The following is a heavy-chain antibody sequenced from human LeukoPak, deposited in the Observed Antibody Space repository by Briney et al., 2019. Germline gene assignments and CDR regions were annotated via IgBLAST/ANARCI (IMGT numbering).Heavy chain of an antibody. CDR3: ATAFSHLELRDY. Sequence: ASVKVSCKVSGCTLTELSMHWVRQAPGKGLEWMGGFDPEDGETIYAQKFQGRVTMTEDTSTDTAYMELSSLRSEDTAVYYCATAFSHLELRDYWGQGTLVTVSS. CDR2: FDPEDGET. D-gene: IGHD1-7*01. V-gene: IGHV1-24*01. J-gene: IGHJ4*02. CDR1: GCTLTELS.